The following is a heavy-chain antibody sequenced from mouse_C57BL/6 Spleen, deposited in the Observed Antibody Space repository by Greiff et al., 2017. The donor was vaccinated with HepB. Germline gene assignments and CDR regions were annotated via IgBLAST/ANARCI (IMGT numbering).Heavy chain of an antibody. J-gene: IGHJ2*01. D-gene: IGHD1-1*01. CDR1: GFSFTSYA. CDR2: IWTGGGT. CDR3: ARITTVVAKNYFDY. V-gene: IGHV2-9-1*01. Sequence: VKLVESGPGLVAPSQSLSITCTVSGFSFTSYAISWVRQPPGKGLEWLGVIWTGGGTNYNSALKSRLSISKDNSKSQVFLKMNSLQTDDTARYYCARITTVVAKNYFDYWGQGTTLTVSS.